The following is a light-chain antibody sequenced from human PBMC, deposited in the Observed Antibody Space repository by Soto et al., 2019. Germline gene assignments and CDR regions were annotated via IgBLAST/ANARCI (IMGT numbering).Light chain of an antibody. CDR2: TAS. J-gene: IGKJ5*01. CDR3: QQYNSYSGP. Sequence: MQMNQSHSTLSAYVRDRVTITCRASQSISSWLAWYQQKPGKAPKILIYTASSLESGVPSRFSGSGSGTEFTLTISSLQPDDCATYYCQQYNSYSGPFGQGARLE. CDR1: QSISSW. V-gene: IGKV1-5*03.